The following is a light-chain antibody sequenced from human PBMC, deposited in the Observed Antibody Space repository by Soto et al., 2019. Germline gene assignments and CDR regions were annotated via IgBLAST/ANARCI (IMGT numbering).Light chain of an antibody. Sequence: AIQLTQAPSSLSASVGDRVTITCRASQDIRGDLAWYQQKPGKAPKMLIYDVSTLESGVPLKFSGNSSRTDFTLTISSLQPVDFATYYCHQFNSYPIIVGQGTRLEIK. CDR3: HQFNSYPII. CDR2: DVS. V-gene: IGKV1-13*02. J-gene: IGKJ5*01. CDR1: QDIRGD.